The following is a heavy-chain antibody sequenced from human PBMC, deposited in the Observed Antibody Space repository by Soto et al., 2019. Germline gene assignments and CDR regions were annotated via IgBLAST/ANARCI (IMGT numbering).Heavy chain of an antibody. V-gene: IGHV2-5*02. CDR1: GFSLTTGRVG. J-gene: IGHJ4*02. D-gene: IGHD1-26*01. Sequence: QITLKESGPTLVKPTQTLTLTCTFSGFSLTTGRVGVGWIRQPPGEALEWLAVIYWDDSKTYRPSLESRLTITKDTSQNQVALTMTNMDSLDTATYYCAHAYGGRSLYWGQGTLVTVSS. CDR3: AHAYGGRSLY. CDR2: IYWDDSK.